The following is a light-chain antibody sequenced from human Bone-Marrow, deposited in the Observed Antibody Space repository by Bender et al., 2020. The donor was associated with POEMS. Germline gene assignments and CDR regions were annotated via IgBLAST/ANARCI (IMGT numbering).Light chain of an antibody. CDR3: SSYTSSSTWV. CDR1: SNDIGSYDL. Sequence: HSDLIQPASVSGPPGQSITISCNGTSNDIGSYDLVSWYQQHPGRPPKLLIHRVSRRPSGVSDRFSGSKSGNTASLTISGLRAADEADYYCSSYTSSSTWVFGGGTRVTVL. J-gene: IGLJ3*02. CDR2: RVS. V-gene: IGLV2-14*02.